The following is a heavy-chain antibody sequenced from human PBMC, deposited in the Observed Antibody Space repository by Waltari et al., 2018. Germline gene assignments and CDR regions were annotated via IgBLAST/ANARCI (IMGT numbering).Heavy chain of an antibody. CDR1: GGTFSSYA. Sequence: QVQLVQSGAEVKKPGSSVKVSCKASGGTFSSYAISWVRQAPGQGLEWMGRIIPIFGTANYAQKFQGRVTITADKSTSTAYMELSSLRSEDTAVYYCAREGYYGSGSSNWFDPWGQGTLVTVSS. D-gene: IGHD3-10*01. CDR3: AREGYYGSGSSNWFDP. J-gene: IGHJ5*02. CDR2: IIPIFGTA. V-gene: IGHV1-69*08.